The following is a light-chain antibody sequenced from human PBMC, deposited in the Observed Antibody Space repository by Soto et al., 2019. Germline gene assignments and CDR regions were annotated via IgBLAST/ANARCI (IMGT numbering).Light chain of an antibody. V-gene: IGLV2-8*01. CDR1: SSDVGGYNY. J-gene: IGLJ3*02. CDR3: HSYAGSNNWV. CDR2: EVS. Sequence: QSALTQPPSASGSPGQSVTISCTGTSSDVGGYNYVSWYQQHPGKAPKLMIYEVSKRPSGVPDRFSGSKSGNTASLTVSGLQAEDEADYYSHSYAGSNNWVFGGGTKLTVL.